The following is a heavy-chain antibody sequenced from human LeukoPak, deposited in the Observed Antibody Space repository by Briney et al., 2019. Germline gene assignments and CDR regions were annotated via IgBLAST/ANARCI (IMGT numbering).Heavy chain of an antibody. CDR2: IYYSGST. CDR1: GGSINSFY. V-gene: IGHV4-59*08. Sequence: PSETLSLTCTVSGGSINSFYWTWFRQPPGKGLEWIGSIYYSGSTHYNPSLKSRVTISVDTSKNQFSLKLNSVTAADTAVYYCARNDSSGYFDYWGQGTLVTVSS. CDR3: ARNDSSGYFDY. J-gene: IGHJ4*02. D-gene: IGHD3-22*01.